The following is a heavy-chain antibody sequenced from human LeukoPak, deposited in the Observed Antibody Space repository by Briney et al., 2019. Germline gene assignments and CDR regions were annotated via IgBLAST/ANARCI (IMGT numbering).Heavy chain of an antibody. J-gene: IGHJ4*02. CDR2: ISGSGGST. Sequence: GGSLRLSCAASGFTFSSYAMSWVRQAPGKGLEWVSAISGSGGSTYYADSVKGRFTISRDNSKNTLYLQSNSLRAEDTAVYYCAKDLPYYDFWXGFTNDYWGQGPLVTVSS. CDR1: GFTFSSYA. V-gene: IGHV3-23*01. D-gene: IGHD3-3*01. CDR3: AKDLPYYDFWXGFTNDY.